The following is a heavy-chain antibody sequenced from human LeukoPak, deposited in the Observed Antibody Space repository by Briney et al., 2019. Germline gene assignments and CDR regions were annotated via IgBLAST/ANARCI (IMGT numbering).Heavy chain of an antibody. Sequence: PGGSLRLSCAASGFHFSDYYMTWIRQAPGKGLEWVSYISSSGSPIYYADSVKGRFTISRDNAKNSLYLQMNSLRAEDTAVYYCARGAVALYYFDYWGQGTLVTVSS. D-gene: IGHD6-19*01. V-gene: IGHV3-11*04. J-gene: IGHJ4*02. CDR3: ARGAVALYYFDY. CDR1: GFHFSDYY. CDR2: ISSSGSPI.